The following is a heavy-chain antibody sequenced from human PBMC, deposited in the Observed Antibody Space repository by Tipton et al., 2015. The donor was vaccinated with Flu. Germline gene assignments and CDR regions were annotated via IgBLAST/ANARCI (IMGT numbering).Heavy chain of an antibody. D-gene: IGHD3-9*01. V-gene: IGHV1-46*01. CDR2: INPAGGNT. J-gene: IGHJ3*02. CDR1: GYTFTTYY. CDR3: ARGGDDWDDAFYI. Sequence: QSGPEVKKPGASVKVSCKASGYTFTTYYIHWVRQAPGQGLEWMGIINPAGGNTKYTQKFQGRVTVTRDTSTSTVYMELRSLGSEDTAVYYCARGGDDWDDAFYIWGQGTMVTVSS.